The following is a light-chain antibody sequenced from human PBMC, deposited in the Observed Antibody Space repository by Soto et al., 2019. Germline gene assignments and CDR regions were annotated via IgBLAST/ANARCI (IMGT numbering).Light chain of an antibody. CDR2: RNN. V-gene: IGLV1-47*01. Sequence: QSVLTQPPSASGTPGQRVTISCSGSSSNIGSNYVYWYQQLPGTAPKLLIHRNNQRPSGVPDRFSCSKSGTSASLAISGLRSEDEADYYCAAWDDSLSASFGGGTKLTVL. J-gene: IGLJ2*01. CDR3: AAWDDSLSAS. CDR1: SSNIGSNY.